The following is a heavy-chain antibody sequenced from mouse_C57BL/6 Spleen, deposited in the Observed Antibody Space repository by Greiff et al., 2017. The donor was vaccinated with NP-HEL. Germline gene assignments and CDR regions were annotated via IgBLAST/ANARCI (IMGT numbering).Heavy chain of an antibody. CDR3: ARTGYYGGYFDV. V-gene: IGHV1-50*01. CDR2: IDPSDSYT. CDR1: GYTFTSYW. J-gene: IGHJ1*03. Sequence: QVQLQQPGAELVKPGASVKLSCKASGYTFTSYWMQWVKQRPGQGLEWIGEIDPSDSYTNYNQKFKGKATLTVDTSSSTAYMQISSLTSEDSAVYYCARTGYYGGYFDVWGTGTKVTVSS. D-gene: IGHD1-1*01.